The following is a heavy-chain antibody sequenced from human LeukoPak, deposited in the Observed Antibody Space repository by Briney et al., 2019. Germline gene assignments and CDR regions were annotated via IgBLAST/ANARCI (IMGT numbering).Heavy chain of an antibody. J-gene: IGHJ4*02. CDR1: GYRFSNYW. CDR2: IYPGDSDT. V-gene: IGHV5-51*01. D-gene: IGHD5-24*01. Sequence: GESLKISCQGSGYRFSNYWIGWVRQMPGKGLEWMGIIYPGDSDTRYSPSFQGQVTISADKSISTAYLQWSSLKASDTAMYYCARRFTRDGFPGVSDYWGQGTLVTVSS. CDR3: ARRFTRDGFPGVSDY.